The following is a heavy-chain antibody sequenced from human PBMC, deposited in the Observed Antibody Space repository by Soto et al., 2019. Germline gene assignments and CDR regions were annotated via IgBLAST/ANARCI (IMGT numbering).Heavy chain of an antibody. J-gene: IGHJ6*02. V-gene: IGHV2-70*01. Sequence: SGPTLVNPTQTLTLTCTFSGFSLSTSGMCVSWIRQPPGKALEWLALIDWDDDKYYSTSLKTRLTISKDTSKNQVVLTMTNMDPVDTATYYCARIISSSWHPTLEYYYYGMDVWGQGTTVTVYS. D-gene: IGHD6-13*01. CDR1: GFSLSTSGMC. CDR2: IDWDDDK. CDR3: ARIISSSWHPTLEYYYYGMDV.